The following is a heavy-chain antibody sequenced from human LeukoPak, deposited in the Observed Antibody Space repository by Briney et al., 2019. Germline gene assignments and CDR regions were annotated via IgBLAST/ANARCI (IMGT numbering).Heavy chain of an antibody. CDR1: GFTVSSNY. CDR3: ARGVYYYDSSGYYS. Sequence: PGGSLRLSCAASGFTVSSNYMSWVRQAPGKGLEWVSDIYSGGSTYYADSLKGRFTISRDNSKNTLYLQMNSLRAEDTAVYYCARGVYYYDSSGYYSWGQGTLVTVSS. CDR2: IYSGGST. D-gene: IGHD3-22*01. J-gene: IGHJ4*02. V-gene: IGHV3-53*01.